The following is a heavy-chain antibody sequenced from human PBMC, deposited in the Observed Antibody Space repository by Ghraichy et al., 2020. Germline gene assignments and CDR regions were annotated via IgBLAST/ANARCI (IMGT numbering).Heavy chain of an antibody. J-gene: IGHJ4*02. D-gene: IGHD6-6*01. V-gene: IGHV3-30-3*01. CDR3: ARGYSSSSPLDY. CDR1: GFTFSSYA. CDR2: ISYDGSNK. Sequence: GGSLRLSCAASGFTFSSYAMHWVRQAPGKGLEWVAVISYDGSNKYYADSVKGRFTISRDNSKNTLYLQMNSLRAEDTAVYYCARGYSSSSPLDYWGQGTLVTVSS.